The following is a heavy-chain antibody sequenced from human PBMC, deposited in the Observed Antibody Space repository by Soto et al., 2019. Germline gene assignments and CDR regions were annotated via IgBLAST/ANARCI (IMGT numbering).Heavy chain of an antibody. CDR1: GFTFSSYA. D-gene: IGHD3-9*01. J-gene: IGHJ4*02. Sequence: GGSLRLSCSASGFTFSSYAMHWVRQAPGKGLEYVSAISSNGGSTYYADSVKGRFTISRDNSKNTLYLQMSSLRAEDTAVYYCVKDTYYDILTGYSTFDYWGQGTLVTVSS. CDR3: VKDTYYDILTGYSTFDY. V-gene: IGHV3-64D*08. CDR2: ISSNGGST.